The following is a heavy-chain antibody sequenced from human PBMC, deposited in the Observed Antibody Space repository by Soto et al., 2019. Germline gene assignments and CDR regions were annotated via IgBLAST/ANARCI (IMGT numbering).Heavy chain of an antibody. V-gene: IGHV3-23*01. CDR3: AKNGDFWSWGMDV. CDR1: GFTFSTYA. D-gene: IGHD3-3*01. CDR2: ISISGDAT. Sequence: GGSLILSCAASGFTFSTYAMTWVRQAPGKGLEWVSIISISGDATYYLDSVKGRFTISRDNYRNTLHLQMNSLSAEDAAVYFCAKNGDFWSWGMDVWGQGTTVTVSS. J-gene: IGHJ6*02.